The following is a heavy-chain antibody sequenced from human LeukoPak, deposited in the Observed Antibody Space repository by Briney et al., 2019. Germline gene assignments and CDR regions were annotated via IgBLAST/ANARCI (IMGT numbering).Heavy chain of an antibody. CDR3: ARSVGRGVYYDSSGYLDY. CDR1: GGSISSSSYY. J-gene: IGHJ4*02. V-gene: IGHV4-30-4*08. CDR2: IYYSGST. Sequence: SETLSLTCTVSGGSISSSSYYWSWIRQPPGKGLEWIGYIYYSGSTYYNPSLKSRVTISVDTSKNQFSLKLSSVTAADTAVYYCARSVGRGVYYDSSGYLDYWGQGTLVTVSS. D-gene: IGHD3-22*01.